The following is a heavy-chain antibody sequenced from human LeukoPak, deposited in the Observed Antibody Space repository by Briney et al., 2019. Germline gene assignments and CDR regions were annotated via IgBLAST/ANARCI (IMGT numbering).Heavy chain of an antibody. D-gene: IGHD3-10*02. CDR3: AGDLHYYVATDV. CDR2: IGSDNKP. Sequence: GGSLILSCEAPGFTFSAYAMTWVRQAPGQGLEWVSSIGSDNKPHYSESVKGRFAISRDNSKSMLFLQLNSLRAEDTALYYCAGDLHYYVATDVWGQGTTVTVSS. CDR1: GFTFSAYA. V-gene: IGHV3-23*05. J-gene: IGHJ6*02.